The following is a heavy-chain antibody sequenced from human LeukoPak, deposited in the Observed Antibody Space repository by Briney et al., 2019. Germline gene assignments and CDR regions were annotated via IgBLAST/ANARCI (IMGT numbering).Heavy chain of an antibody. J-gene: IGHJ4*02. CDR2: ISSSSSYI. Sequence: GGPLRLSCAASGFTFSSYSMNWVRQAPGKGLEWVSSISSSSSYIYYADSVKGRFTISRDNAKNSLYLQMNSLRAEDTAVYYCASKAAAVRHLDYWGQGTLVTVSS. D-gene: IGHD6-13*01. CDR1: GFTFSSYS. CDR3: ASKAAAVRHLDY. V-gene: IGHV3-21*01.